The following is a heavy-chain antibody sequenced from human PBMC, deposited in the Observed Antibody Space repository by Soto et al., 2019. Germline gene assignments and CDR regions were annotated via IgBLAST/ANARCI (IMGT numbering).Heavy chain of an antibody. CDR2: INPSDGST. D-gene: IGHD2-15*01. J-gene: IGHJ4*02. Sequence: QVQLVQSGAEGKKPGASVKISCKTSGYTFAMHYIHWVRQAPGQGLEWMGMINPSDGSTSYVQKFQGRVTMTRDTSATTVFLNMSRLTSHDTAVFYCAREDGGGGRRHDFWGQGTLVTVSS. V-gene: IGHV1-46*01. CDR1: GYTFAMHY. CDR3: AREDGGGGRRHDF.